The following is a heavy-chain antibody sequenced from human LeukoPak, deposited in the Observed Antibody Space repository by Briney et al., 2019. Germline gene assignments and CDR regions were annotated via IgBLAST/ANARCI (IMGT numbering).Heavy chain of an antibody. D-gene: IGHD2-15*01. CDR3: GKTTVGYSSGRYPGWPVDY. Sequence: GGSLRLSCAASGFSFNNYAMYWVRQAPGKGLEWISGIFGSGGSAHYADSVKGRFTISRDNSKNTVYLQLDSLRVEDTAVYYCGKTTVGYSSGRYPGWPVDYWGQGALVTVSS. V-gene: IGHV3-23*01. J-gene: IGHJ4*02. CDR1: GFSFNNYA. CDR2: IFGSGGSA.